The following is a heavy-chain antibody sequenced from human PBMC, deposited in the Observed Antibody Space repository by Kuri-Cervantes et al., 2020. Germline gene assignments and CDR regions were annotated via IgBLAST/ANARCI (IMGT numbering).Heavy chain of an antibody. CDR2: VYNIYDSEIT. J-gene: IGHJ3*02. CDR1: GGSVSSSNYY. Sequence: SQTLSLTCVVSGGSVSSSNYYWNWIRQAPGKGLEWIGYVYNIYDSEITNVNPSLKSRVTISLDSAKNQFSLKLSSVTAADTAVYYCARNYGDYPHDAFDIWGQGTMVTVSS. V-gene: IGHV4-61*01. D-gene: IGHD4-17*01. CDR3: ARNYGDYPHDAFDI.